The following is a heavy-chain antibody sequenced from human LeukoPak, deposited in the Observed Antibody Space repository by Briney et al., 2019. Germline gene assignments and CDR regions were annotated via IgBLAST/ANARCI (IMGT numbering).Heavy chain of an antibody. D-gene: IGHD6-19*01. Sequence: GGSLRLSCAASGFTFSSYAMHWVRQAPGKGLEWVAVISYDGSNKYYADSVKGRFTISRDNSKNTLYLQMNSLRAEDTVVYYCARECGWCTRGLDYWGQGTLVAVSS. CDR1: GFTFSSYA. V-gene: IGHV3-30-3*01. CDR3: ARECGWCTRGLDY. CDR2: ISYDGSNK. J-gene: IGHJ4*02.